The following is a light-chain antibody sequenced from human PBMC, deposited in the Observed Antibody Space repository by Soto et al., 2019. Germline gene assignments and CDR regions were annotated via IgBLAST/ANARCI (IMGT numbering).Light chain of an antibody. Sequence: QSALTQPAYVSGSPGQSITIPCTGTSSDVGGYNYLSWYQQHPGKAPKLMNYDVSNRPSGVSNRFSGSKSGNTASLTSYGLQAEDEADYYCSSYTSSSTLLYVFGTGTKLTVL. CDR2: DVS. V-gene: IGLV2-14*01. J-gene: IGLJ1*01. CDR3: SSYTSSSTLLYV. CDR1: SSDVGGYNY.